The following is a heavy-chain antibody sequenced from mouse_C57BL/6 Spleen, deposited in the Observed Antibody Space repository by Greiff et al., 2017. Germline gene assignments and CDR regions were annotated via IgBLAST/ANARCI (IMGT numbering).Heavy chain of an antibody. CDR3: ASSTGTGFAY. CDR2: IGPSDSET. Sequence: QVQLQQPGAELVRPGSSVKLSCKASGYTFTSYWMHWVKQTPIQGLEWIGNIGPSDSETHYNQKLKDNSTLTVDKSSSTAYMQLSSLTSEDAAVYYCASSTGTGFAYWGQGTLVTVSA. V-gene: IGHV1-52*01. J-gene: IGHJ3*01. CDR1: GYTFTSYW. D-gene: IGHD4-1*02.